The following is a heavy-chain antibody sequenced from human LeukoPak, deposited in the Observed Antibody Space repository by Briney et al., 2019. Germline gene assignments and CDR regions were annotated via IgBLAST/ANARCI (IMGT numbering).Heavy chain of an antibody. CDR2: INPNSGGT. D-gene: IGHD3-10*01. CDR3: ARGVNITMVRGVPYWFDP. Sequence: ASVKVSCKASGYTFTGYYMHWVRQAPGQGLEWMGWINPNSGGTNYAQKFQGWVTMTRDTSISTAYMELSRLRSDDTAVYYCARGVNITMVRGVPYWFDPWGQGTLVTVSS. V-gene: IGHV1-2*04. J-gene: IGHJ5*02. CDR1: GYTFTGYY.